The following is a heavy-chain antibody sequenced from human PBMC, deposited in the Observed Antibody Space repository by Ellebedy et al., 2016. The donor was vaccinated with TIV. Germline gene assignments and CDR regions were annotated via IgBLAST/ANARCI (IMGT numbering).Heavy chain of an antibody. Sequence: GESLKISCVASGFTVSSNYMSWVRQAPGKGLEWVSSISSSSYIYYADSVKGRFTISRDNAKNSLYLQMNSLRAEDTAVYYCASILGKDWYFDLWGRGTLVTVSS. CDR3: ASILGKDWYFDL. D-gene: IGHD3-3*02. J-gene: IGHJ2*01. CDR1: GFTVSSNY. V-gene: IGHV3-69-1*01. CDR2: ISSSSYI.